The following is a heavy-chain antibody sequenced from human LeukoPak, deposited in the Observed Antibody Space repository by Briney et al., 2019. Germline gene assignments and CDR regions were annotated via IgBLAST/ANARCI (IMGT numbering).Heavy chain of an antibody. CDR1: GYTFTSYY. J-gene: IGHJ4*02. D-gene: IGHD3-9*01. V-gene: IGHV1-46*01. CDR3: ARDNPRLRYFDWLLMGLDY. CDR2: INPSGGST. Sequence: ASVKVSCKASGYTFTSYYMHWVRQAPGQGLEWMGIINPSGGSTSYAQKFQGRVTMTRDTSTSTVYMELSSLRSEDTAVYYCARDNPRLRYFDWLLMGLDYWGQGTLVTVSS.